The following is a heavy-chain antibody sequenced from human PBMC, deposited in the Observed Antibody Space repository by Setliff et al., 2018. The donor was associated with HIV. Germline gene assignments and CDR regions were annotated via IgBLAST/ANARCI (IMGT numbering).Heavy chain of an antibody. CDR1: GFIFRNYW. V-gene: IGHV3-74*03. J-gene: IGHJ4*02. D-gene: IGHD3-22*01. Sequence: PGGSLRLSCAASGFIFRNYWVHWVRQAPGKGLVWVSCLNSDGSSTTYADSVEGRFTISRDNAKNTVYLQMNSLRVEDTAVYYCAKGSYSSGRYDNYLDYWGQGALVTVSS. CDR3: AKGSYSSGRYDNYLDY. CDR2: LNSDGSST.